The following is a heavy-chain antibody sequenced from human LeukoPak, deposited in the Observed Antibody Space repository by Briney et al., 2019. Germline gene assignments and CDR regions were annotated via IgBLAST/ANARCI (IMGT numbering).Heavy chain of an antibody. D-gene: IGHD3-10*01. CDR2: INHSGST. CDR1: GGSFSGYY. J-gene: IGHJ4*02. CDR3: ASLYYYGSGSYRTPFDY. V-gene: IGHV4-34*01. Sequence: PSETLSLTCAVYGGSFSGYYWSWIRQPPGKGLEWIGEINHSGSTNYNPSLKSRVTISVDTSKNQFSLKLSPVTAADTAVYYCASLYYYGSGSYRTPFDYWGQGTLVTVSS.